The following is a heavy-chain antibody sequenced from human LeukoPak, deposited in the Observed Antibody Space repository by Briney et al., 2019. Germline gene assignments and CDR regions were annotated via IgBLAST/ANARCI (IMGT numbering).Heavy chain of an antibody. CDR2: ISGRGGST. CDR3: AKSVGGTGDPVDY. J-gene: IGHJ4*02. CDR1: GFTFSSYA. Sequence: GGSLRLSCAASGFTFSSYAMNWVRQAPGKGLEWVSNISGRGGSTYYADSVKGRFTISRDNSKNTLYLQMNSLRAEDTAVYYCAKSVGGTGDPVDYWGQGTLVIVSS. V-gene: IGHV3-23*01. D-gene: IGHD6-19*01.